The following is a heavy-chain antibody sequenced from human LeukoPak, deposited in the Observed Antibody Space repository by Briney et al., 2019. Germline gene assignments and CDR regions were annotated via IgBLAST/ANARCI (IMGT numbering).Heavy chain of an antibody. CDR3: AADPYGSGSYYKLWGFDY. D-gene: IGHD3-10*01. V-gene: IGHV1-58*02. J-gene: IGHJ4*02. CDR2: IVVGSGNT. CDR1: GFTFTSSA. Sequence: SVKVSCKASGFTFTSSAMQWGRQARGQRLEWIGWIVVGSGNTNYAQKLQERVTITREMSTSTAYMELRSLRSEDTAVYYCAADPYGSGSYYKLWGFDYWGQGTLVTVSS.